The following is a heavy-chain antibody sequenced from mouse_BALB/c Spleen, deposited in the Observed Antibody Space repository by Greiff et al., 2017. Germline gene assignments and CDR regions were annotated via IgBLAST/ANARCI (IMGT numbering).Heavy chain of an antibody. CDR3: AGGTRAMDY. CDR1: GFTFSSYA. Sequence: EVQRVESGGGLVKPGGSLKLSCAASGFTFSSYAMSWVRQSPEKRLEWVAEISSGGSYTYYPDTVTGRFTISRDNAKNTLYLEMSSLRSEDTAMYYCAGGTRAMDYWGQGTSVTVSS. J-gene: IGHJ4*01. CDR2: ISSGGSYT. V-gene: IGHV5-9-4*01. D-gene: IGHD4-1*01.